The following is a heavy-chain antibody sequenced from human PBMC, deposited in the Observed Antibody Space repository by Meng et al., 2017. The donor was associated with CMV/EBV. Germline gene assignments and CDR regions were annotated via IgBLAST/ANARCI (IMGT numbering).Heavy chain of an antibody. CDR1: GGTFSSYA. D-gene: IGHD3-3*01. V-gene: IGHV1-69*10. CDR3: ARQRVTIFGAVTLYYGMDV. CDR2: IIPILGIA. J-gene: IGHJ6*02. Sequence: SVKVSCKASGGTFSSYAISWVRQAPGQGLEWMGGIIPILGIANYAQKFQGRVTITADKSTSTAYMELSSLRSEDTAVYYCARQRVTIFGAVTLYYGMDVWGQGTTVTVSS.